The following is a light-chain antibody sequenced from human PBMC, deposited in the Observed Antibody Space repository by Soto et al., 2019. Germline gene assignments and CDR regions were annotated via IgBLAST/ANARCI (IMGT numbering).Light chain of an antibody. CDR3: QQYDRFPYT. V-gene: IGKV1-5*03. CDR2: KAS. Sequence: DIQMTQSPSTLSASVGDTVTITCRASQSLSYWLAWYQQKPGQAPKLLIHKASTLESGVPSGFSGSGSGTAFTLTISSLQPDEFATFYGQQYDRFPYTFGKGTKLEIK. CDR1: QSLSYW. J-gene: IGKJ2*01.